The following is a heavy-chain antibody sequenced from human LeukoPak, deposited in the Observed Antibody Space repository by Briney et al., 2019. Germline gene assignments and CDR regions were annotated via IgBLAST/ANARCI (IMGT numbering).Heavy chain of an antibody. J-gene: IGHJ4*02. CDR3: AKERNYYDSSGYYDY. D-gene: IGHD3-22*01. CDR2: ISVNGGTT. Sequence: GGSLRLSCAGSGLSFSTYAMTWVRQAPGKGLEWVSSISVNGGTTYYADSVKGRFTISRDNSRNTLYLQMNSLRAENTAVYYCAKERNYYDSSGYYDYWGQGTLVTVSS. CDR1: GLSFSTYA. V-gene: IGHV3-23*01.